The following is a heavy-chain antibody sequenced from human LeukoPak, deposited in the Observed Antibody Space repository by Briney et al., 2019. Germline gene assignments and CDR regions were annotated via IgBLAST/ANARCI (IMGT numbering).Heavy chain of an antibody. V-gene: IGHV1-2*02. CDR3: ARGSPIAYGGIDY. Sequence: GASVKVSCKASGYSFIDYYIHWVRQAPGQGLEWMGLINPHSGDTNFAQHFLGRVAMTRDTSISTDYMELSRLTSDDTAVYFCARGSPIAYGGIDYWGQGTLVPVSS. CDR2: INPHSGDT. J-gene: IGHJ4*02. CDR1: GYSFIDYY. D-gene: IGHD4-23*01.